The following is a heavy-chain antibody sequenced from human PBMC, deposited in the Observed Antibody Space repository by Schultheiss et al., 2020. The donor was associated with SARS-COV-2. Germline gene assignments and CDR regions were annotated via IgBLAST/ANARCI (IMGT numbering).Heavy chain of an antibody. CDR1: GFTFSSYG. J-gene: IGHJ6*02. D-gene: IGHD6-6*01. V-gene: IGHV3-30*02. CDR2: IRYDGSNK. CDR3: ARDIAARPHYYYYGMDV. Sequence: GESLKISCAASGFTFSSYGMHWVHQAPGKGLEWVAFIRYDGSNKYYADSVKGRFTISRDNSKNTLYLQMNSLRAEDTALYYCARDIAARPHYYYYGMDVWGQGTTVTVSS.